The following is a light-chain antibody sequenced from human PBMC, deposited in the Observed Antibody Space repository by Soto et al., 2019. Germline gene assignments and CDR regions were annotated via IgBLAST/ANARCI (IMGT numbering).Light chain of an antibody. V-gene: IGKV3-11*01. Sequence: EIVLTQSPGTLSLSPGERATLSCRASQSVSNNYLAWYQQKPGQAPRLLIYDTSNRATGIPARFSGSGSGTDFTLTISSLEPEDFAVYHCQQRSNWPPITFGQVTRLEI. J-gene: IGKJ5*01. CDR2: DTS. CDR1: QSVSNNY. CDR3: QQRSNWPPIT.